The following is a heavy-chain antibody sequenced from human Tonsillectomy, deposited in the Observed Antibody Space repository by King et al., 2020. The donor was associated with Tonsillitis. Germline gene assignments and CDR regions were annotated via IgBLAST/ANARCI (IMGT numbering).Heavy chain of an antibody. CDR2: VIPIFDIT. CDR3: VRGDVVSSCKQSFAFYSLDV. Sequence: VQLVQSGAEVKKPGSSVKVSCKASGGTFSTNAINWVRQAPGQGLEWVGKVIPIFDITNYAEQFQGRVTISADKSTNTAYMELSSLRSGDAAIYYCVRGDVVSSCKQSFAFYSLDVWGQGTTVTVSS. J-gene: IGHJ6*02. D-gene: IGHD2-15*01. CDR1: GGTFSTNA. V-gene: IGHV1-69*04.